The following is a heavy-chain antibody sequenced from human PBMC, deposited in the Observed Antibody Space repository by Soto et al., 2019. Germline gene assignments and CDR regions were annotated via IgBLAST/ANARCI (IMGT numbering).Heavy chain of an antibody. CDR3: ARGRGEFDS. J-gene: IGHJ5*01. V-gene: IGHV4-34*01. CDR2: INHSGNT. D-gene: IGHD2-21*01. Sequence: SETLSLTCAVYGASLSDNYCNWLRQPPGKGLEWIGEINHSGNTNYNPSLRSRVTISIDTSKNQLSLNLRSVSAADTAVYYCARGRGEFDSWGPGHRVTV. CDR1: GASLSDNY.